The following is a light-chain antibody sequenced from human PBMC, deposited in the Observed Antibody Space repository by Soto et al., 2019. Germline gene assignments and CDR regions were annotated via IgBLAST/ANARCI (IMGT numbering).Light chain of an antibody. CDR3: QQYNNWPLSIT. CDR2: GAS. CDR1: QSVSSN. J-gene: IGKJ5*01. Sequence: EAVMTQSPDTLSVSPGEGATLSCRASQSVSSNLAWYQHKPGQAPRLLIYGASTRATGIPARFSGSGSGTEFTLTISSLQSEDFAVYYCQQYNNWPLSITFGQGTRLEIK. V-gene: IGKV3-15*01.